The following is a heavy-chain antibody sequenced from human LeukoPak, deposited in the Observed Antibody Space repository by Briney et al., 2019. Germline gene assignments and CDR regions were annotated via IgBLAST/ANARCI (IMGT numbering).Heavy chain of an antibody. V-gene: IGHV4-39*07. Sequence: SETLSLTCTVSGVSLSSISYFWGWIRLPPGKGPEWIGSVSYSGSIYYNPSLNSRATISMDTSKNQFSLKLRFVTAADTAMYYCARDGVAGRFDFWGQGTLVTVSS. CDR1: GVSLSSISYF. CDR2: VSYSGSI. CDR3: ARDGVAGRFDF. D-gene: IGHD6-19*01. J-gene: IGHJ4*02.